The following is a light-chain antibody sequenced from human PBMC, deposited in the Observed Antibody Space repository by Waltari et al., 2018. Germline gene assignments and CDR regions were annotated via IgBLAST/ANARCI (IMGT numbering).Light chain of an antibody. J-gene: IGKJ1*01. CDR2: AAS. Sequence: EIVLTQSPGTLSLSPGGSATLSCRASQSISRFLAWYQQKPGRAPRLLLYAASTRATGIPDRFSGSGSGTDFSLTISGLEPEDFAVYYCQHHLRLPATFGQGTKVEIK. V-gene: IGKV3-20*01. CDR1: QSISRF. CDR3: QHHLRLPAT.